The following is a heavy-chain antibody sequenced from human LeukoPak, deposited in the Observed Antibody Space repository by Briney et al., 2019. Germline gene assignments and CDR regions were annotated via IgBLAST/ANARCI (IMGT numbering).Heavy chain of an antibody. J-gene: IGHJ4*02. CDR1: GGSSSGYY. D-gene: IGHD5-12*01. CDR2: INHSGST. CDR3: AKAGGYSGYDFFDN. Sequence: SSETLSLTCAVYGGSSSGYYWSWIRQPPGKGLEWIGEINHSGSTNYNPSLKSRVTISVDTSKNQFSLKLSSVTAADTAVYYCAKAGGYSGYDFFDNWGQGTLVTVSS. V-gene: IGHV4-34*01.